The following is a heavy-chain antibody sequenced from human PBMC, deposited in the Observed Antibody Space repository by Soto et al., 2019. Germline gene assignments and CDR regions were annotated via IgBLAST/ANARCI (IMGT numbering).Heavy chain of an antibody. CDR3: AREARYDRGSYPYEGIDY. Sequence: EVQLLESGGGLAQPGGSLRLSCAASGFSFTSYSMNWVRRAPGKGLEWVSAFSAGGDNPTHYADSVKGRFTISRDNSKSTLFLQMNSLRVEDTARYYCAREARYDRGSYPYEGIDYWGQGTLVTVSS. CDR1: GFSFTSYS. CDR2: FSAGGDNPT. V-gene: IGHV3-23*01. J-gene: IGHJ4*02. D-gene: IGHD3-16*01.